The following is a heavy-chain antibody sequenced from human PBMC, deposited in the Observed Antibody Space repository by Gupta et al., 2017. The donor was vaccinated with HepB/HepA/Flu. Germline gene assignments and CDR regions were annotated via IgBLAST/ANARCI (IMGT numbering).Heavy chain of an antibody. CDR1: GFTFSSYA. J-gene: IGHJ4*02. CDR2: ISYDGSNK. CDR3: ARDGALIDDAVAGMGYFDY. Sequence: QVQLVESGGGVVQPGRSLRLSCAASGFTFSSYAMHWVRQAPGQGLEWVAVISYDGSNKYYADSVKGRFTISRDNSKNTLYLQMNSLRAEDTAVYYCARDGALIDDAVAGMGYFDYWGQGTLVTVSS. V-gene: IGHV3-30-3*01. D-gene: IGHD6-19*01.